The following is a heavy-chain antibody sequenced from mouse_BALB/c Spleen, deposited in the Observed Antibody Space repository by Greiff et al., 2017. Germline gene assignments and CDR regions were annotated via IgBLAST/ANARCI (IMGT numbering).Heavy chain of an antibody. CDR2: ISYSGST. Sequence: EGQLQESGPSLVKPSQTLSLTCSVTGDSITSGYWNWIRKFPGNKLEYMGYISYSGSTYYNPSLKSRISITRDTSKNQYYLQLNSVTTEDTATYYCARKGMRSSYWYFDVWGAGTTVTVSS. CDR3: ARKGMRSSYWYFDV. CDR1: GDSITSGY. J-gene: IGHJ1*01. V-gene: IGHV3-8*02.